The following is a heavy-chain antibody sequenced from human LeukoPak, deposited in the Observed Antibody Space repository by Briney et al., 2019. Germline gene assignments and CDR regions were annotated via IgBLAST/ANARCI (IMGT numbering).Heavy chain of an antibody. J-gene: IGHJ4*02. CDR3: ARDAKYSYDSSGYSDY. Sequence: GGSLRLSCAASGFTFSDYYMSWIRQAPGKGLEWVSYISSSGSTIYYADSVKGRFTISRDNAKNSLYLQMNSLRAEDTAVYYCARDAKYSYDSSGYSDYWGQGTLVTVSS. D-gene: IGHD3-22*01. V-gene: IGHV3-11*01. CDR1: GFTFSDYY. CDR2: ISSSGSTI.